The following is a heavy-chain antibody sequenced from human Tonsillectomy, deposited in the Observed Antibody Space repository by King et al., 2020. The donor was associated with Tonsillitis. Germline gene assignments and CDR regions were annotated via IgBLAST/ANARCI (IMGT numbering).Heavy chain of an antibody. D-gene: IGHD2/OR15-2a*01. V-gene: IGHV1-18*04. Sequence: QLVQSGAEVKKPGASVKVSCKASGDTFSTYGITWVRQAPGQGLEWMGWISANNGTPSYAERLQGRVTMTTDTSTSTGYMELRRLRSDDTALYYCACVDVSMCTFFQWGQGTLVTVSS. CDR1: GDTFSTYG. CDR2: ISANNGTP. CDR3: ACVDVSMCTFFQ. J-gene: IGHJ4*02.